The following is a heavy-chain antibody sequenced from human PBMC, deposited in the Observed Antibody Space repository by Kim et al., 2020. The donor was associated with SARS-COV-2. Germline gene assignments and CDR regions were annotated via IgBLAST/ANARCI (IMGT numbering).Heavy chain of an antibody. CDR2: IYYSGST. Sequence: SETLSLTCTVSGGSISSYYWSWIRQPPGKGLEWIGYIYYSGSTNYNPSLKSRVTISVDTSKNQFSLKLSSVTAADTAVYYCARVNWGSGPERGRRFDPWGQGTLVTVSS. V-gene: IGHV4-59*01. J-gene: IGHJ5*02. CDR1: GGSISSYY. CDR3: ARVNWGSGPERGRRFDP. D-gene: IGHD7-27*01.